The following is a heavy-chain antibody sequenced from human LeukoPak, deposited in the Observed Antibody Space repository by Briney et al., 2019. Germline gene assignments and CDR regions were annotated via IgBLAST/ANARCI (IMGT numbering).Heavy chain of an antibody. D-gene: IGHD1-14*01. V-gene: IGHV1-2*06. Sequence: GASVKVSCKASGYTFTGYYMHWVRQAPGQGLEWMGRINPNSGGTNYAQKFQGRVTMTRDTSISTAYMELSRLRSDDTAVYYCARGREEVSDAFDIWGQGTMVTVSS. CDR1: GYTFTGYY. J-gene: IGHJ3*02. CDR2: INPNSGGT. CDR3: ARGREEVSDAFDI.